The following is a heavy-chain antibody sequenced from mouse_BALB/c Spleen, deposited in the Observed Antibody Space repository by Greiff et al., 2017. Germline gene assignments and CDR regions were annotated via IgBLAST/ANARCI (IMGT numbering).Heavy chain of an antibody. CDR2: IYPYNGGT. CDR3: ARLYDGYYPYYAMDY. CDR1: GYTFTDYN. J-gene: IGHJ4*01. Sequence: EVKLQESGPELVKPGASVKISCKASGYTFTDYNMHWVKQSHGKSLEWIGYIYPYNGGTGYNQKFKSKATLTVDNSSSTAYMELRSLTSEDSAVYYCARLYDGYYPYYAMDYWGQGTSVTVSS. D-gene: IGHD2-3*01. V-gene: IGHV1S29*02.